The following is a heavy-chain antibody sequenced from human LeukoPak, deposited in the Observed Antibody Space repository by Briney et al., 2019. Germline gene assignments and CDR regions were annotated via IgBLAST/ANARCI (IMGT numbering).Heavy chain of an antibody. V-gene: IGHV1-69*13. CDR1: GGTFCSYA. D-gene: IGHD6-13*01. CDR2: IIPIFGTA. Sequence: SVKVSCKASGGTFCSYAISWVRQATGQGLEWMGGIIPIFGTANYAQKFQGRVTITADESTSPAYMELSSLRSEDTAVYYCAREGEQLAYYYGMDVWGKGTTVTVSS. CDR3: AREGEQLAYYYGMDV. J-gene: IGHJ6*04.